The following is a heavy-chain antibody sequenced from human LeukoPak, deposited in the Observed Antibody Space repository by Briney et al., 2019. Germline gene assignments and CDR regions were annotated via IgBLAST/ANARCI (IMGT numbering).Heavy chain of an antibody. CDR3: ARDSLYSGSPHGDAFAI. D-gene: IGHD1-26*01. CDR2: ISSGGTI. CDR1: GFTFSDYN. Sequence: GGSLRLSCPASGFTFSDYNMNWVRQAPGKGLECVSYISSGGTIYYADSVKGRFTISRDNAKNSLYLQMNSLRAEDTAVYYCARDSLYSGSPHGDAFAIWGQGTMVTVSS. V-gene: IGHV3-69-1*01. J-gene: IGHJ3*02.